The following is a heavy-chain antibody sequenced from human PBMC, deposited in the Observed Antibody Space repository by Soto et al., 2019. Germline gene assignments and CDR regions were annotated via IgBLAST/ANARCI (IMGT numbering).Heavy chain of an antibody. J-gene: IGHJ4*02. D-gene: IGHD3-10*01. CDR1: GGSISSGGYS. Sequence: SETLSLTCAVSGGSISSGGYSWSWIRQPPGKGLEWIGYIYHSGSTYYNPSLKSRVTISVDRSKNQFSLKLSSVTAADTAVYYCARAMGLLDYFDYWGQGTLVTVSS. V-gene: IGHV4-30-2*01. CDR2: IYHSGST. CDR3: ARAMGLLDYFDY.